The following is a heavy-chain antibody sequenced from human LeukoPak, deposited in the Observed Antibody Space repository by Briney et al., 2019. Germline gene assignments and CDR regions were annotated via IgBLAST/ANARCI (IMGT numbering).Heavy chain of an antibody. D-gene: IGHD3-22*01. CDR3: ARGYDSSGYYFDY. CDR2: INHSGST. J-gene: IGHJ4*02. V-gene: IGHV4-34*01. Sequence: SETLSLTCAVYGGSFSGYYWGWIRQPPGKGLEWIGEINHSGSTNYNPSLKSRVTISVDTSKNQFSLKLSSVTAADTAVYYCARGYDSSGYYFDYWGQGTLVTVSS. CDR1: GGSFSGYY.